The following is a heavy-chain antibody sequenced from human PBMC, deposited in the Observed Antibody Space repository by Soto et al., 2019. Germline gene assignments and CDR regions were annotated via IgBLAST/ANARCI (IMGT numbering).Heavy chain of an antibody. V-gene: IGHV3-48*01. D-gene: IGHD1-7*01. Sequence: PGGSLRLSCAASGFTFSSYSMNWVRQAPGKGLEWVSYISSSSSTIYYADSVKGRFTIPRDNAKNTLYLQMNSLRAEDTAVYYCAKGNSWSPALVLDIWGQGTMVTVS. J-gene: IGHJ3*02. CDR1: GFTFSSYS. CDR2: ISSSSSTI. CDR3: AKGNSWSPALVLDI.